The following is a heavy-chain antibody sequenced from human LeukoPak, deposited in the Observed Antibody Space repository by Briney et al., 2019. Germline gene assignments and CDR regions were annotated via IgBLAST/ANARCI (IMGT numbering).Heavy chain of an antibody. J-gene: IGHJ4*02. Sequence: PGGSLRLSCAASGFTFSSYGMRWVRQAPGKGLEWVAVIWYDGSNKYYADSVKGRFTISRDNSKNTLYLQVNSLRAEDTAVYYCARFDYGGNLGFDYWGQGTLVTVSS. CDR2: IWYDGSNK. CDR3: ARFDYGGNLGFDY. V-gene: IGHV3-33*01. CDR1: GFTFSSYG. D-gene: IGHD4-23*01.